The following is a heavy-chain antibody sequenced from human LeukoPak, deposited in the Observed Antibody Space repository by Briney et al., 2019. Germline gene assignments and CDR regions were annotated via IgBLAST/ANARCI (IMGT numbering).Heavy chain of an antibody. Sequence: SGGSLRLSCAASGFTFSSYWMSWVRQAPGKGLEWVANIKQDGSEKYYVDSVKGRFTISRDNSKNSLHLQMNNLTSQDTALYYCAKDSTSHGSRTFADHWGRGTLVTVSS. D-gene: IGHD3-10*01. CDR3: AKDSTSHGSRTFADH. J-gene: IGHJ5*02. V-gene: IGHV3-7*03. CDR1: GFTFSSYW. CDR2: IKQDGSEK.